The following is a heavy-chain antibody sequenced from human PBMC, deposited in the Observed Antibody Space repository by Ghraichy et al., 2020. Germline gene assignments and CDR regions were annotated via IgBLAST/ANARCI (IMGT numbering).Heavy chain of an antibody. D-gene: IGHD3-22*01. CDR3: ARDSAIGGYSPFDY. Sequence: SETLSLTCTVSGGSISSYYWSWIRQPPGKGLEWIGYIYYSGSTNYNPSLKSRVTISVDTSKNQFSLKLSSVTAADTAVYYCARDSAIGGYSPFDYWGQGTLVTVSS. J-gene: IGHJ4*02. CDR1: GGSISSYY. V-gene: IGHV4-59*01. CDR2: IYYSGST.